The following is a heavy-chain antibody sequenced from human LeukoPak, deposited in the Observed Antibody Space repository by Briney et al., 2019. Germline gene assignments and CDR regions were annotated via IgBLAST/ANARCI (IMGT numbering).Heavy chain of an antibody. CDR1: GFTFKYYA. CDR3: AARGNSRGYFDN. CDR2: ISANGDTT. V-gene: IGHV3-23*01. D-gene: IGHD3-22*01. Sequence: GGSLRLSCAASGFTFKYYAMTWVRQAPGKGLEWVSPISANGDTTYYADSVKGRFTISRDSSENTLYMQMNSLRAEDTAVYYCAARGNSRGYFDNWGQGTLVTVSS. J-gene: IGHJ4*02.